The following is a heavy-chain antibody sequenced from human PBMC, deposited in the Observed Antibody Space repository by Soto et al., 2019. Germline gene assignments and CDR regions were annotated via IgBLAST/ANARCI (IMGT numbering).Heavy chain of an antibody. CDR3: ARRQWLVGGYYYGMDV. V-gene: IGHV1-18*01. CDR2: TSAYKGNT. D-gene: IGHD6-19*01. Sequence: QVQLVQSGAEVKKPGASVKVSCKASGYTFTSYGISWVRQAPGQGLEWMGWTSAYKGNTNYAQKLQGRVTMTTDTSTSTADMELRSLRSDDTAVYYCARRQWLVGGYYYGMDVWGQGTTVTVSS. J-gene: IGHJ6*02. CDR1: GYTFTSYG.